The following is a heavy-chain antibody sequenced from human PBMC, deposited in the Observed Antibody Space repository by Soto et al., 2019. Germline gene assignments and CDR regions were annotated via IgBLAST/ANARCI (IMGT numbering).Heavy chain of an antibody. V-gene: IGHV4-31*03. D-gene: IGHD6-19*01. CDR3: ARDGRGRGIAVAGRFWYFDL. CDR2: IYYSGST. CDR1: GASISSGGYY. Sequence: QVQLQESGPGLVKPSQTLSLTCTVSGASISSGGYYWNWIRQHPGKGLEWIGYIYYSGSTYYNPSLKSRVTISVDTSKNEVSLKLSSVTAADTAVYYCARDGRGRGIAVAGRFWYFDLWGRGTLVTVSS. J-gene: IGHJ2*01.